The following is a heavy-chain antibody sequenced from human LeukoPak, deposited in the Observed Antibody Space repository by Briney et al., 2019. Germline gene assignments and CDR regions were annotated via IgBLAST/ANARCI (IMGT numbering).Heavy chain of an antibody. V-gene: IGHV3-20*04. CDR1: GFTFDDYA. D-gene: IGHD3-22*01. J-gene: IGHJ4*02. CDR2: INWNGGST. Sequence: GGSLRLSCAASGFTFDDYAMSWVRQAPGKGLEWVSGINWNGGSTGYADSVKGRFTISRDNAKNSLYLQMNSLRAEDTALYYCAKDTYYDSSGYYDYWGQGTLVTVSS. CDR3: AKDTYYDSSGYYDY.